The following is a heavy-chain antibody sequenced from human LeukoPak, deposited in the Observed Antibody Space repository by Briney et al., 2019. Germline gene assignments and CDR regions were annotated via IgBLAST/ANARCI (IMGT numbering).Heavy chain of an antibody. CDR2: ISAYNGNT. CDR1: GYTFTSYG. D-gene: IGHD6-13*01. V-gene: IGHV1-18*01. CDR3: ARAWWYSSSWYVSYYYMDV. Sequence: ASVKVSCKASGYTFTSYGISWVRQAPGQGLEWMGWISAYNGNTNNAPKLQGRVTMTTDTSTSTAYMELRSLRSGGTAVYYCARAWWYSSSWYVSYYYMDVWGKGTTVTVSS. J-gene: IGHJ6*03.